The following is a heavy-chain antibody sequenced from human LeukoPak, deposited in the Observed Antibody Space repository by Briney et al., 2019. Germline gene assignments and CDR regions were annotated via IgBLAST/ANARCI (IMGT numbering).Heavy chain of an antibody. CDR1: GGSISSSSYY. J-gene: IGHJ4*02. D-gene: IGHD3-22*01. CDR3: ARGGIVVANFDY. V-gene: IGHV4-39*07. Sequence: SETLSLTCTVSGGSISSSSYYWGWIRQPPGKGLEWIGSIYYSGSTYYNPSLKSRVTISVDTSKNQFSLKLSSVTAADTAVYYCARGGIVVANFDYWGQGTLVTVSS. CDR2: IYYSGST.